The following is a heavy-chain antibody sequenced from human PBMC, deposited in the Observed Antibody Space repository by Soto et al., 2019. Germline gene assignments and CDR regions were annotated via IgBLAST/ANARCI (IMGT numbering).Heavy chain of an antibody. V-gene: IGHV3-74*01. CDR1: GFTFSNHW. J-gene: IGHJ4*02. CDR3: VRGTSAWSGKDY. CDR2: INTDGSFR. Sequence: EVQLVESGGGLVQPGGSLRLSCTASGFTFSNHWMHWVRQGPGQGLVWVSRINTDGSFRDYADSVRGRFTISRDNAKNTLILQMNCLRAEDTAVYYCVRGTSAWSGKDYWGQGTLVTVSS. D-gene: IGHD6-19*01.